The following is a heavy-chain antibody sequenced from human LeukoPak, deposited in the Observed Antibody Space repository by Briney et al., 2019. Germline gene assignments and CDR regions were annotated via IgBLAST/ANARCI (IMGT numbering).Heavy chain of an antibody. CDR3: ARGLTYYYDSSGLI. V-gene: IGHV3-11*01. Sequence: GGSLRLSCAASGFTFSDYYMSWIRQAPGKGLEWVLYISSSGSTIYYADSVKGRFTISRDNAKNSLYLQMNSLRAEDTAVYYCARGLTYYYDSSGLIWGQGTLVTVSS. J-gene: IGHJ4*02. D-gene: IGHD3-22*01. CDR1: GFTFSDYY. CDR2: ISSSGSTI.